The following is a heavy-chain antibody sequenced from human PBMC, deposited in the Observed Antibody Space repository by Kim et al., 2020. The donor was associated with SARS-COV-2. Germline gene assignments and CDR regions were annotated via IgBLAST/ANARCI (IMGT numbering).Heavy chain of an antibody. CDR3: ARGGASRDGYTYRFDY. J-gene: IGHJ4*01. Sequence: SETLSLTCAVSGASTSSNNWWSWVRQSPGKGLEWIAAIYYSGNTNYSPSLESRVTISVDKPKNQFSLNLTPVTAADTAVYYCARGGASRDGYTYRFDYWG. CDR1: GASTSSNNW. CDR2: IYYSGNT. V-gene: IGHV4-4*02. D-gene: IGHD5-12*01.